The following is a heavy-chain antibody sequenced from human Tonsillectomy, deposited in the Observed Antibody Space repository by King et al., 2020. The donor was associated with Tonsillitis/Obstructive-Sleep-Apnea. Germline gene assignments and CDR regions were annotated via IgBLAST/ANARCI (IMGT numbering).Heavy chain of an antibody. Sequence: VQLVESGGGLVQPGGSLRLSCAASGFTFSSYWMSWVRQAPGKGLEWVANIKQDGSEKYYVDSVKGRFTISRDNAKNSLYLQMNSLRAEDTAVYYCARSRISGGWEEWFDPWGQGTLVTVSS. CDR1: GFTFSSYW. J-gene: IGHJ5*02. CDR3: ARSRISGGWEEWFDP. CDR2: IKQDGSEK. V-gene: IGHV3-7*01. D-gene: IGHD2-15*01.